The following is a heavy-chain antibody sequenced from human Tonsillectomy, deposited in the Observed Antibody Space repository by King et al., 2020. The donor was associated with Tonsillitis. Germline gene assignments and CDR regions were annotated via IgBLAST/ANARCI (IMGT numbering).Heavy chain of an antibody. Sequence: VQLVESGGGLVHPGGSLRLSCAASGFTFRSFWMHWVRQAPGKGLVWVSRINSDGSSTSYADSVKGRFTISRDTAKNTLYLQMNSLRAEDTAVYYCAKDGGSAVSYGFDIWGQGTMVTVSS. CDR3: AKDGGSAVSYGFDI. D-gene: IGHD2-2*01. CDR2: INSDGSST. CDR1: GFTFRSFW. V-gene: IGHV3-74*01. J-gene: IGHJ3*02.